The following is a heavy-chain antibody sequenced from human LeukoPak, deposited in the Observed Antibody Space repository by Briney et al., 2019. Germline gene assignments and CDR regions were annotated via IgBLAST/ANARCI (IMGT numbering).Heavy chain of an antibody. Sequence: EASVKVSCKASGGTFSIYAISWVRQAPGQGLEWMGRIIPILGIANYAQKFQGGVTITADKSTSTAYMELSSLRSEDPAVYYCARGARPATEGGNWFDPWGQGTLVTVSS. CDR3: ARGARPATEGGNWFDP. J-gene: IGHJ5*02. CDR2: IIPILGIA. D-gene: IGHD4-17*01. V-gene: IGHV1-69*04. CDR1: GGTFSIYA.